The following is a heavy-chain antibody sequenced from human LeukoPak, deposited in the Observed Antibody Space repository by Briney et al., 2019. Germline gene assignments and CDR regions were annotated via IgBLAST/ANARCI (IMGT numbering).Heavy chain of an antibody. D-gene: IGHD3-22*01. CDR3: ARGRESYYYDSSGYYGYFQH. CDR1: GYTFTSYG. Sequence: GASVKVSCKASGYTFTSYGISWVRQAPGQGLEWMGWISAYNGNTNYAQKLQGRVTMTTDTSTSTAYMELRSLRSDDTAVYYCARGRESYYYDSSGYYGYFQHWGQGTLVTVSS. J-gene: IGHJ1*01. CDR2: ISAYNGNT. V-gene: IGHV1-18*01.